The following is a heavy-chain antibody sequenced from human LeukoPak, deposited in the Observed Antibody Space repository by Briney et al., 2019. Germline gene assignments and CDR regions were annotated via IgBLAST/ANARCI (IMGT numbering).Heavy chain of an antibody. J-gene: IGHJ6*02. V-gene: IGHV3-9*01. D-gene: IGHD1-7*01. CDR2: IGWNSGSI. CDR3: AKDRGTGTTHYYYGMGV. Sequence: GGSLRLSCAVSGFTVSSYYMSWVRQAPGKGLEWVSGIGWNSGSIGYADSVKGRFTISRDNAKNSLYLQMNSLRAEDTALYYCAKDRGTGTTHYYYGMGVWGQGTTVTVSS. CDR1: GFTVSSYY.